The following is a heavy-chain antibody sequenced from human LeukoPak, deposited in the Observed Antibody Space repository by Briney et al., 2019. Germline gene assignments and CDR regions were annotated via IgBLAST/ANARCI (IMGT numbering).Heavy chain of an antibody. J-gene: IGHJ4*02. CDR2: ISYDGSNK. D-gene: IGHD3-9*01. CDR3: AKGVQHYDILTAYYTPPTSDY. Sequence: PGRSLRLSCAASGFTFSSYGMHWVRQAPGKGLEWVAVISYDGSNKYYADSVKGRFTISRDNSKNTLYLQMNSLRAEDTAVYYCAKGVQHYDILTAYYTPPTSDYWGQGTLVTVSS. CDR1: GFTFSSYG. V-gene: IGHV3-30*18.